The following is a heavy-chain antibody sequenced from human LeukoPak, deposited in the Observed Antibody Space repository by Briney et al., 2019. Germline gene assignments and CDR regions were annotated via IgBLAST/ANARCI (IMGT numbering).Heavy chain of an antibody. CDR2: ISAYNGNT. CDR3: ASTRPYSSSWYVFDY. Sequence: CXXSXYTFTSYGISWVRQAPGQGLEWMGWISAYNGNTNYAQKLQGRVTINTGTSTSTAYMEVRRLRSDDTAVYYCASTRPYSSSWYVFDYCGQGTLVTVSS. CDR1: XYTFTSYG. J-gene: IGHJ4*02. V-gene: IGHV1-18*01. D-gene: IGHD6-13*01.